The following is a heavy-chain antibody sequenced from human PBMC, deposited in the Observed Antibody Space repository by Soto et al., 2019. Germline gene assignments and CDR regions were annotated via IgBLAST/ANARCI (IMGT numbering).Heavy chain of an antibody. J-gene: IGHJ5*02. V-gene: IGHV3-11*06. D-gene: IGHD2-2*01. Sequence: QVHLVESGGGLGKPGGSLRLSCAASGFTFSDYYMAWIRQAPGKGLEWDSFISGSSTNTKYADSGKGRFTISRDNAKNSLYLQMNSLRADDTAVYYCVSDSDRTVVLPAARDINDWFDPWGQGTLVTVSS. CDR2: ISGSSTNT. CDR3: VSDSDRTVVLPAARDINDWFDP. CDR1: GFTFSDYY.